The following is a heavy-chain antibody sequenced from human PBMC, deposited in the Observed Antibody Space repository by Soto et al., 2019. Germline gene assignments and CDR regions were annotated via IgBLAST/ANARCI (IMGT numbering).Heavy chain of an antibody. CDR2: ISGSGSST. D-gene: IGHD5-12*01. CDR1: GFTVSSKY. J-gene: IGHJ4*02. Sequence: PGGSLRLSCAASGFTVSSKYMNWVRQAPGKGLEWVSAISGSGSSTYYADSVKGRFTMSRDNSKNTLYLQMNSLRAEDTAVYYCAKQLPYSGSDYWGQGTLVTVSS. CDR3: AKQLPYSGSDY. V-gene: IGHV3-23*01.